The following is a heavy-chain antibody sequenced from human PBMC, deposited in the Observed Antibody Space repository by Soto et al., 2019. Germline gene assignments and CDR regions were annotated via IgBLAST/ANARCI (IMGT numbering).Heavy chain of an antibody. CDR3: AREDAARIERWFDA. J-gene: IGHJ5*02. V-gene: IGHV4-31*11. CDR2: IYSSGST. Sequence: QVQLQESGPRLVKPSQTLSLSCAVSGGSIISASYSWNWIRQSPGRGLEWIGHIYSSGSTYYNPSIKRRVSISVDTSNNQFPLKLTSVTAADTAVYFCAREDAARIERWFDAWGQGILVTVSS. D-gene: IGHD6-6*01. CDR1: GGSIISASYS.